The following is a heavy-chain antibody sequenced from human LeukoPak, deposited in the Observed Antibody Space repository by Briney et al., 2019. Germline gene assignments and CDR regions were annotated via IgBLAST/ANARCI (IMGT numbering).Heavy chain of an antibody. D-gene: IGHD3-10*01. CDR1: GFTVSSNY. CDR2: IYSGGST. CDR3: ARAEWFGEPIDY. V-gene: IGHV3-53*01. J-gene: IGHJ4*02. Sequence: GGSLRLSCAASGFTVSSNYMSWVRQAPGKGLEWVSVIYSGGSTYYADSVKGRFTISRDNSKNTLYLQMNSLRAEDTAVYYCARAEWFGEPIDYWGQGTLVTVSS.